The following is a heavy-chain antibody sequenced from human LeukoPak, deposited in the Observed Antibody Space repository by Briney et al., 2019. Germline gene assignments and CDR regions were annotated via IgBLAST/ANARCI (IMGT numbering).Heavy chain of an antibody. V-gene: IGHV1-2*04. CDR2: INPNSGGT. J-gene: IGHJ6*02. Sequence: GASVKVSCKASGYTFTGYYMHWVRQAPGQGLEWMGWINPNSGGTNYAQKFQGWVTMTRDTSISTAYMELSRLRSDDTAVYYCARERPYYYYGMDGWGQGTTVTVSS. CDR3: ARERPYYYYGMDG. CDR1: GYTFTGYY.